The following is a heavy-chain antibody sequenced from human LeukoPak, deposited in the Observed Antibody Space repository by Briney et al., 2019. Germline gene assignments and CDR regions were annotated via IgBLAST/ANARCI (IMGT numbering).Heavy chain of an antibody. D-gene: IGHD4-17*01. CDR3: ARGPTEISFNAFDL. CDR2: ISNTAIYT. CDR1: GFSFSSYG. Sequence: PAGSLRLSCAASGFSFSSYGMYWVRQAPGKGLEHVSGISNTAIYTYYATSVRGRLTISRDNSKNTLYLQMGSLRAEDTAVYYCARGPTEISFNAFDLWGQGTMVTVSS. J-gene: IGHJ3*01. V-gene: IGHV3-64*01.